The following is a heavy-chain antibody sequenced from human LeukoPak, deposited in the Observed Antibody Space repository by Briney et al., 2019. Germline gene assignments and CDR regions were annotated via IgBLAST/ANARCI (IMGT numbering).Heavy chain of an antibody. CDR1: GFTLSTYW. J-gene: IGHJ5*01. Sequence: GGTLRLSCAASGFTLSTYWMSWVRQAPGKGLEWVANIKQDGTKIYYVDSVKGRFTISRDNVKNTLYLQMNNLRVEDTAVYYCARVVDVNGNNWFDSWGRGTLVTVSA. D-gene: IGHD1-1*01. V-gene: IGHV3-7*01. CDR3: ARVVDVNGNNWFDS. CDR2: IKQDGTKI.